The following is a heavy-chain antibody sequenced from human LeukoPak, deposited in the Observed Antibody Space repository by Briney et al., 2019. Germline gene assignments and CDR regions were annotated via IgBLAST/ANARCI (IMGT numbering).Heavy chain of an antibody. J-gene: IGHJ4*02. CDR3: ARRSMVRGGSDY. CDR2: IYHSGST. V-gene: IGHV4-4*02. CDR1: GGSISSSNW. Sequence: SETLSLTCAVSGGSISSSNWWSWVRQPPGTGLEWIGEIYHSGSTNYNPSLKSRVTISVDKSKNQFSLKLSSVTAADTAVYYCARRSMVRGGSDYWGQGTLVTVSS. D-gene: IGHD3-10*01.